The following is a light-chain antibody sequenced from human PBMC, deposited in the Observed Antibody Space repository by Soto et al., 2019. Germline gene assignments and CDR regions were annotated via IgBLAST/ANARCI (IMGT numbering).Light chain of an antibody. J-gene: IGLJ1*01. CDR1: SSDVGGYNY. Sequence: QSALTQPPSASGSPGQSVTISCTGTSSDVGGYNYVSWYQQHPGKAPKLMIYEVSTRPSGVPDRFSGSKSGNTASLTVSGLQAEDEADYYCSSYGGNNNLVFGTGTKLTVL. CDR3: SSYGGNNNLV. V-gene: IGLV2-8*01. CDR2: EVS.